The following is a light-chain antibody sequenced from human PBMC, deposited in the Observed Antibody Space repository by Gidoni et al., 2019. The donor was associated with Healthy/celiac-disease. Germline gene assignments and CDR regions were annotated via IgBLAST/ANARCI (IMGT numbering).Light chain of an antibody. Sequence: QSLLTQPPSASGPPGPRVTISCSGSSSNIGSNTVNWYQQLPGTAPKLLIYSNNPRPSGVPARFSGSKSGTSASLAISGLQSEDEADYYCAAWDDSLNVWVFGGGTKLTVL. V-gene: IGLV1-44*01. J-gene: IGLJ3*02. CDR3: AAWDDSLNVWV. CDR2: SNN. CDR1: SSNIGSNT.